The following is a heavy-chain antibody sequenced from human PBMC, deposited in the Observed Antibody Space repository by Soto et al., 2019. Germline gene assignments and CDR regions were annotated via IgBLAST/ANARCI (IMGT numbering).Heavy chain of an antibody. CDR2: IKEDGSDK. J-gene: IGHJ4*02. CDR1: AFTFSNYY. D-gene: IGHD3-10*01. Sequence: EGQLVASGGALVQPGGSLRLSCAASAFTFSNYYMGWVRQAPGKGLEWLANIKEDGSDKYYVDSVKGRFTISRDDGKSSLYVQVNSLRADDTAVYYCARWIRGTVDYWGQGTLVTVSS. V-gene: IGHV3-7*01. CDR3: ARWIRGTVDY.